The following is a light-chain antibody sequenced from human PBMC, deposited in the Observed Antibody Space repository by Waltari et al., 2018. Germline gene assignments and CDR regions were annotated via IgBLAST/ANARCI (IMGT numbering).Light chain of an antibody. CDR3: QQYNSYPIT. Sequence: DIQMTQSPSSLSASVGDRVTITCRASQDISNFLAWFQQKPGEAPKSPIYSASTLQSGVPSKFSGSGSGTDFTLTISSLQPEDFATYYCQQYNSYPITFGQGTRLEIK. V-gene: IGKV1-16*02. CDR1: QDISNF. CDR2: SAS. J-gene: IGKJ5*01.